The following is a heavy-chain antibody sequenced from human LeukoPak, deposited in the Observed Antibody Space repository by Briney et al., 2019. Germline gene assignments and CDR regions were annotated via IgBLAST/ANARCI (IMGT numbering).Heavy chain of an antibody. CDR3: ARGAGYCTNGVCYLDYFDY. Sequence: GGSLRLSCAASGFTFSNYGMHWVRQAPGKGLEWVALISYDGSNKYYADSVKGRFTISRDNSKNTLYLQMNSLRAEDTAVYYCARGAGYCTNGVCYLDYFDYWGQGTLVTVSS. V-gene: IGHV3-30*03. CDR2: ISYDGSNK. D-gene: IGHD2-8*01. J-gene: IGHJ4*02. CDR1: GFTFSNYG.